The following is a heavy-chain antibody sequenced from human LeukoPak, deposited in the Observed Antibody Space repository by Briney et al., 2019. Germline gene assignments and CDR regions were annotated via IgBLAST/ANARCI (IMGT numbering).Heavy chain of an antibody. Sequence: PSETLSLTCTVSGGSISSVTDYWAWIRQPPGKGLEWIASGDYSGGTYYNPSLESRVAISEDMSKNQFSLKLTSVTGADTAVYYCAGERGEEYSSGWYKRNYFDNWGQGIRVTVSS. D-gene: IGHD6-19*01. CDR2: GDYSGGT. J-gene: IGHJ4*02. V-gene: IGHV4-39*07. CDR1: GGSISSVTDY. CDR3: AGERGEEYSSGWYKRNYFDN.